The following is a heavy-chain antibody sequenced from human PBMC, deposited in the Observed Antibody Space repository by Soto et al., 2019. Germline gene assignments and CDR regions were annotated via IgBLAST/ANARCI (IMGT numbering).Heavy chain of an antibody. V-gene: IGHV3-74*01. CDR1: GFTFSGYW. CDR2: INSDGSST. Sequence: LRLSCAASGFTFSGYWMHWVRQAPGKGLVWVSRINSDGSSTSYADSVKGRFTISRDNAKNTLYLQMNSLRAEDTAVYHRATLGNYYGMDVWGQGTTVTVSS. CDR3: ATLGNYYGMDV. J-gene: IGHJ6*02.